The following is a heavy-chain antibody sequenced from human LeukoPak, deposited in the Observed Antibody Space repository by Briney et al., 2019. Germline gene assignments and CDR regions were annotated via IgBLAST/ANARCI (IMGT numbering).Heavy chain of an antibody. D-gene: IGHD3-10*01. Sequence: GGSLRLSCAASGFTFSSYAMHWVRQAPGKGLEWVAVISYDGSNKYYADSVKGRFTISRDNSKNTLYLQMNSLRAEDTAVYYCARESDFGGFLSDWGQGTLVIVSS. V-gene: IGHV3-30-3*01. CDR1: GFTFSSYA. J-gene: IGHJ4*02. CDR3: ARESDFGGFLSD. CDR2: ISYDGSNK.